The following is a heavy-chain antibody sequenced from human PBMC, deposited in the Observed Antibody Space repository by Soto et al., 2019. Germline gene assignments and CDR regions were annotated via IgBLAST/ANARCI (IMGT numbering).Heavy chain of an antibody. CDR2: ISGSGGST. J-gene: IGHJ6*02. CDR1: GFTFSSYA. V-gene: IGHV3-23*01. CDR3: AKVSTYYYDSSGPRAQGVYYYYGMDV. D-gene: IGHD3-22*01. Sequence: LRLSCAASGFTFSSYAMSWVRQAPGKGLEWVSAISGSGGSTYYADSVKGRFTISRDNSKNTLYLQMNSLRAEDTAVYYCAKVSTYYYDSSGPRAQGVYYYYGMDVWGQGTTVTVSS.